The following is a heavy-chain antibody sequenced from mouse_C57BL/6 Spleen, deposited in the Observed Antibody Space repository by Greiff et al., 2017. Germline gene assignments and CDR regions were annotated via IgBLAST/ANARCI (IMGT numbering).Heavy chain of an antibody. J-gene: IGHJ1*03. D-gene: IGHD1-1*01. CDR2: IYWDDDK. V-gene: IGHV8-12*01. CDR1: GFSLSTSGMG. CDR3: ARYYYGSSIHWYFDV. Sequence: QVTLKESGPGILQSSQTLSLTCSFSGFSLSTSGMGVSWIRQPSGKGLEWLAHIYWDDDKRYNPSLKSRLTISKDTSRNQVFLKITSVDTADTATYYCARYYYGSSIHWYFDVWGTGTTVTVSS.